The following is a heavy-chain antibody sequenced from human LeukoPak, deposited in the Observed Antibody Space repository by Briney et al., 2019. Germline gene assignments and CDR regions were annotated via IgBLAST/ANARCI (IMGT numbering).Heavy chain of an antibody. D-gene: IGHD3-22*01. V-gene: IGHV1-18*01. CDR2: ISAYNGNT. CDR3: AREVLRESSGYYVY. CDR1: GYTFTSYG. Sequence: ASVKVSCKASGYTFTSYGISWVRQAPGQGLEWMGWISAYNGNTNYAQKLQGRVTMTTDTSTSTAYLELRSLRSDDTAVYYCAREVLRESSGYYVYWGQGTLVTVSS. J-gene: IGHJ4*02.